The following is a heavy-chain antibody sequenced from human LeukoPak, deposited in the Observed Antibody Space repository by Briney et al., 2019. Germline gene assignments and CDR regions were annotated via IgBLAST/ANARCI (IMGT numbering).Heavy chain of an antibody. Sequence: ASVKVSCKASGYTFTNYAMHWVRQAPGQRLEWMGWINAGNGNTKYSQEFQGRVTISRDTSASTAYMELSSLTSEDMAVYYCARVVVPGWFDPWGQGNLATVSS. CDR1: GYTFTNYA. J-gene: IGHJ5*02. D-gene: IGHD2-15*01. V-gene: IGHV1-3*03. CDR2: INAGNGNT. CDR3: ARVVVPGWFDP.